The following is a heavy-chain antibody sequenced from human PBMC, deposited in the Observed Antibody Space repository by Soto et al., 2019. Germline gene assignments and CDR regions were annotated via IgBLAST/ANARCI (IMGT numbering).Heavy chain of an antibody. Sequence: EVQLVESGGGLVQPGGSLRLSCAASGFTFSLYSMSWVRQAPGKGLEWVSYISRSSTGIHYADSVKGRFTISRDDATNSRQMQMNSLRDGDRAVYYCARAVTWGLDVWGQGTTVSISS. V-gene: IGHV3-48*02. D-gene: IGHD3-10*01. CDR3: ARAVTWGLDV. J-gene: IGHJ6*02. CDR2: ISRSSTGI. CDR1: GFTFSLYS.